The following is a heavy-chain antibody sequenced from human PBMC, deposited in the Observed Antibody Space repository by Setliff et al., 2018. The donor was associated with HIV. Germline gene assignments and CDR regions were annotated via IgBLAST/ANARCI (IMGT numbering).Heavy chain of an antibody. D-gene: IGHD3-22*01. CDR3: ARAQDNYYDSSGYSFDS. V-gene: IGHV3-30*02. CDR1: GFTFAIHW. CDR2: IRYDGSNK. J-gene: IGHJ4*02. Sequence: GGSLRLSCSASGFTFAIHWMKWVRQAPGKGLEWVAFIRYDGSNKYYADSVKGRFTISRDNSKNTLYLQMNSLRAEDTAVYYCARAQDNYYDSSGYSFDSWGQGSLVTVSS.